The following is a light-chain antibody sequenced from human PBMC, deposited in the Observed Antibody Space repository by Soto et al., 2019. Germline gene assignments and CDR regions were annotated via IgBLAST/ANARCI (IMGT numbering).Light chain of an antibody. J-gene: IGLJ1*01. CDR1: INDVGGYNY. Sequence: QSVLTQPPSASGCPGQSVTISCAGTINDVGGYNYVSWYQQHPGKVPQLMIYQVTKRPSGGPDRFSASKSDTTASLTISGLQAEDEGDYYCMSYAGGNRFVFGTGTKLTVL. CDR3: MSYAGGNRFV. CDR2: QVT. V-gene: IGLV2-8*01.